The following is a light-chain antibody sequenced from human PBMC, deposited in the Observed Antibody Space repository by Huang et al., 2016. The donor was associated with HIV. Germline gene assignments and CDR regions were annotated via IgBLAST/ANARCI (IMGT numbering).Light chain of an antibody. J-gene: IGKJ2*01. CDR1: QIISNS. CDR3: QQYYNTPYT. V-gene: IGKV1-NL1*01. CDR2: VSS. Sequence: DIQMTQSPSSLSASVGDRVTITCRANQIISNSLAWYQQKSGKAPKLLIYVSSRLESGVPSRFSGSGSGTDYTLTISSLQPDDFGTYYCQQYYNTPYTFGQGTKLEIK.